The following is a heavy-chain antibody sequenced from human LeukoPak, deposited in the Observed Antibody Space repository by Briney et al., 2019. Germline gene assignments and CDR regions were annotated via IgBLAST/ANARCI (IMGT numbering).Heavy chain of an antibody. Sequence: AASVTVSCKASGGTFSSYAISWVRQAPGQGLEWMGGIIPILGIANYAQKFQGRVTITADKSTSTAYMELSSLRSEDTAVYYCARAEPSKYSSGWSLGYWGQGTLVTVSS. D-gene: IGHD6-19*01. J-gene: IGHJ4*02. CDR3: ARAEPSKYSSGWSLGY. CDR2: IIPILGIA. V-gene: IGHV1-69*10. CDR1: GGTFSSYA.